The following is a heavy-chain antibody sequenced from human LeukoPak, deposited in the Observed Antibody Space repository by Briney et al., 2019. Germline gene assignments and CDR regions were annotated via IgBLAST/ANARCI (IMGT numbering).Heavy chain of an antibody. D-gene: IGHD3-22*01. CDR2: IIPIFGTA. CDR3: ARTPPYYYDSSGYTD. J-gene: IGHJ4*02. V-gene: IGHV1-69*13. Sequence: SVKVSCKASGYTFTSYGISWVRQAPGQGLEWMGGIIPIFGTANYAQKFQGRVTITADESTSTAYMELSSLRSEDTAVYYCARTPPYYYDSSGYTDWGQGTLVTVSS. CDR1: GYTFTSYG.